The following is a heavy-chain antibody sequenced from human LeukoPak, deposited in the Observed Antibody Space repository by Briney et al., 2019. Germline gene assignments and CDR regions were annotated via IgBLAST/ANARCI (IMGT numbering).Heavy chain of an antibody. D-gene: IGHD6-19*01. CDR1: GGSISSSRYY. J-gene: IGHJ4*02. Sequence: SETLSLTCTVSGGSISSSRYYWGWIRQPPGTGLEWVGSIYYSGSTYYNPSLKSRVTISVDTAKNQCSLKVRSVTAADTAVYYCARDIAVADPFDYWGQGTLVTVSS. CDR2: IYYSGST. V-gene: IGHV4-39*07. CDR3: ARDIAVADPFDY.